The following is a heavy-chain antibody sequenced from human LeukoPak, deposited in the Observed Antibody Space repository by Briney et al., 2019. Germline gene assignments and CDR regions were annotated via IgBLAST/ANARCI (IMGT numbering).Heavy chain of an antibody. CDR2: ISWNSGSI. D-gene: IGHD1-26*01. Sequence: GGSLRLSCAASGFTFDDYAMHWVRQAPGKGLEWVSGISWNSGSIGYADSVKGRFTISRDNAKNSLYLQMNSLRAEDTALYYCAKDMSGSYYLGYFDYWGQGTLVTVSS. CDR1: GFTFDDYA. V-gene: IGHV3-9*01. J-gene: IGHJ4*02. CDR3: AKDMSGSYYLGYFDY.